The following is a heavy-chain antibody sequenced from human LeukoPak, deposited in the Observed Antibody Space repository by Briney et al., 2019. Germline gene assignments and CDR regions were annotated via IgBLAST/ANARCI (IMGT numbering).Heavy chain of an antibody. J-gene: IGHJ4*02. CDR3: ARDGVKVDYVWGSYRLAYFDY. V-gene: IGHV3-7*01. CDR1: GFTFSSYW. D-gene: IGHD3-16*02. CDR2: IKQDGSEK. Sequence: GGSLRLSCAASGFTFSSYWMSWFRQAPGKGLEWVANIKQDGSEKYYVDSVKGRFTISRDNAKNSLYLQMNSLRAEDTAVYYCARDGVKVDYVWGSYRLAYFDYWGQGTLVTVSS.